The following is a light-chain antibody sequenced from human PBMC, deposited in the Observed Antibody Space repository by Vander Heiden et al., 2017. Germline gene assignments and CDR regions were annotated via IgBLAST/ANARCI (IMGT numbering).Light chain of an antibody. CDR3: QQYYSYPVT. V-gene: IGKV1-8*01. J-gene: IGKJ4*01. CDR2: GAS. Sequence: AIRMTQSPSSFSASTGDRVTITCRASQGISSHLAWYQQKPGKAPKLLIYGASTLQRGVPSRFSGNGSGTDFTVTISFLQSEDFATYYCQQYYSYPVTFGGGTKVEIK. CDR1: QGISSH.